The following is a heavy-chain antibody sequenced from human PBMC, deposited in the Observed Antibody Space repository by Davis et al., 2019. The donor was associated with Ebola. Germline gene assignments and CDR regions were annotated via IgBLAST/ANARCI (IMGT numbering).Heavy chain of an antibody. Sequence: ASVKVSCKASGYTFTSYDINWVRQATGQGLEWMGWMNPNSGNTGYAQKFQGRVTMTRNTSISTAYMGLRSLRSDDTAVYYCARQITMVQTLSWFDPWGQGTLVTVSS. D-gene: IGHD3-10*01. CDR1: GYTFTSYD. CDR2: MNPNSGNT. V-gene: IGHV1-8*01. J-gene: IGHJ5*02. CDR3: ARQITMVQTLSWFDP.